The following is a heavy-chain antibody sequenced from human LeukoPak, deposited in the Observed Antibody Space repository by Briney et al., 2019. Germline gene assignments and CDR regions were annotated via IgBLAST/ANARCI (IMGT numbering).Heavy chain of an antibody. Sequence: TGGSLRLSCAASGFTVSSSYMSWVRQAPGKGLEWVSVIYSGVSTYYADSVKGRFTISRDNSKNTLYLQMNSLRAEDTVVYYCAREGYYDSSGYTFDYWGQGTLVTVSS. V-gene: IGHV3-53*01. CDR1: GFTVSSSY. CDR2: IYSGVST. CDR3: AREGYYDSSGYTFDY. J-gene: IGHJ4*02. D-gene: IGHD3-22*01.